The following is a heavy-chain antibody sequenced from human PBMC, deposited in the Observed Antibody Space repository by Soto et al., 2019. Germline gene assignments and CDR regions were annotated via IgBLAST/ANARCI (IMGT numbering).Heavy chain of an antibody. CDR1: GFTFNSHW. Sequence: EVQLVESGGGLVQPGGSLRLSCAASGFTFNSHWMSWVRQAPGKGLEWVAIINQDGSEKYYLDSVKGRFTISRDTAKNSLDLQMNSLRAEDTATYYCAKMAQVDEWSHEDWGQGTLVTVSS. CDR2: INQDGSEK. V-gene: IGHV3-7*01. D-gene: IGHD3-3*01. CDR3: AKMAQVDEWSHED. J-gene: IGHJ4*02.